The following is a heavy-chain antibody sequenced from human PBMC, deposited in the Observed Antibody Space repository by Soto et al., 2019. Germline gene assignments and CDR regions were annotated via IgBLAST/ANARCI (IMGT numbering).Heavy chain of an antibody. Sequence: GGSLRLSCAASGFTFSDYYMSWIRQAPGKGLEWVSYISSSGSTIYYADSVKGRFTISRDNAKNSLYLQMNSLRAEDTAVYYCARADSSSWAYYYGMDVWGQGTTVTVSS. D-gene: IGHD6-13*01. J-gene: IGHJ6*02. CDR3: ARADSSSWAYYYGMDV. CDR2: ISSSGSTI. V-gene: IGHV3-11*01. CDR1: GFTFSDYY.